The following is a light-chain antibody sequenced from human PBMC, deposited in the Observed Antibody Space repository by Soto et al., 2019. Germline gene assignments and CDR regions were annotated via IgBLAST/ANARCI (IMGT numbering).Light chain of an antibody. CDR3: QQYNDWPRT. V-gene: IGKV3-15*01. J-gene: IGKJ1*01. CDR2: GAS. Sequence: VLTHSPATLSVSPGERVTLSFSTSQSVGSSLAWYQQVPGQAPRLLIYGASARATGIPARFSGSGSGTEFTLTISSLQSEDFAVFYCQQYNDWPRTFGQGTKVDI. CDR1: QSVGSS.